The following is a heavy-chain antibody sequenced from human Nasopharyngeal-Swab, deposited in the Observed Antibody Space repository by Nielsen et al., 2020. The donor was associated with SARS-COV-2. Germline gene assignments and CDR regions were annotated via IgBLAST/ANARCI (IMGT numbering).Heavy chain of an antibody. CDR1: GFTFSSYG. CDR2: IWYDGSNK. Sequence: GESLKISCAASGFTFSSYGMHWVRQAPGKGLEWVAVIWYDGSNKYYADSVKGRFTISRDNSKNTLYLQMNSLRAEDTAVYYCAREPDSSSWSTNWFDPWGQGTLVTVPS. D-gene: IGHD6-13*01. CDR3: AREPDSSSWSTNWFDP. J-gene: IGHJ5*02. V-gene: IGHV3-33*01.